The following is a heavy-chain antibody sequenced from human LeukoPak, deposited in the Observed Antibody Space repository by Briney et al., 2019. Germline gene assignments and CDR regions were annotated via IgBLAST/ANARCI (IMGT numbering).Heavy chain of an antibody. CDR1: GSTFSSYA. D-gene: IGHD3-10*01. CDR3: ARSGRLLWFGERSFNWFDP. V-gene: IGHV1-69*13. J-gene: IGHJ5*02. CDR2: IIPIFGTA. Sequence: ASVKVSCKASGSTFSSYAISWVRQAPGQGLEWMGGIIPIFGTANYAQKFQGRVTITADESTSTAYMELSSLRSEDTAVYYCARSGRLLWFGERSFNWFDPWGQGNLVTVSS.